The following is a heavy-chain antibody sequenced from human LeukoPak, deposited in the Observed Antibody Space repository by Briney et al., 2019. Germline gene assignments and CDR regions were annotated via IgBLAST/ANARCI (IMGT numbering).Heavy chain of an antibody. CDR1: GYTFTGYY. D-gene: IGHD3-22*01. Sequence: ASVKVSXKASGYTFTGYYMHWVRQAPGQGLEWMGRINPNSGGTNYAQKFQGRVTMTGDTSISTAYMELSRLRSDDTAVYYCARVFYDSSGPFDYWGQGTLVTVSS. J-gene: IGHJ4*02. V-gene: IGHV1-2*06. CDR3: ARVFYDSSGPFDY. CDR2: INPNSGGT.